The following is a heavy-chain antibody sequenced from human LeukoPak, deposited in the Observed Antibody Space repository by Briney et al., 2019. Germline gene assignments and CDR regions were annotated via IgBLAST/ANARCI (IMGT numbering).Heavy chain of an antibody. J-gene: IGHJ5*02. V-gene: IGHV4-38-2*02. Sequence: SETLSLTCTVSGYSISSGYYWGWIRQPPGKGLEWIGSIYHSGSTYYNPSPKSRVTISVDTSKNQFSLKLSSVTAADTAVYYCARAPMYGSFDPWGQGTLVTVSS. CDR3: ARAPMYGSFDP. CDR2: IYHSGST. D-gene: IGHD2-8*01. CDR1: GYSISSGYY.